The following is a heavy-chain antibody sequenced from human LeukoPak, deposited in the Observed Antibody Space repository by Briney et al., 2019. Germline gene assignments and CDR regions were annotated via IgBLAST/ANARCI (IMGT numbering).Heavy chain of an antibody. Sequence: GWSLRLSCAASGFTFSSYGMSWVRQAPGKGLEWVSAISDSGNTYHADSVKGRFTISRDSSKNTLFLQMNSLRPEDAAVYYCAKAPVTTCRGAYCYPFDYWGQGTLVTVSS. CDR2: ISDSGNT. CDR3: AKAPVTTCRGAYCYPFDY. J-gene: IGHJ4*02. V-gene: IGHV3-23*01. D-gene: IGHD2-21*01. CDR1: GFTFSSYG.